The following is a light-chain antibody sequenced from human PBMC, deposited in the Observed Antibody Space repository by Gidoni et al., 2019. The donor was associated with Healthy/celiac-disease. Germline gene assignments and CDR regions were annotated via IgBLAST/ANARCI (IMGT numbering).Light chain of an antibody. V-gene: IGKV3-20*01. CDR1: QSVSSSY. Sequence: IVLTQSLGTLSLSPGERATLPCRSSQSVSSSYLAWYQQKRGQAPRLLIYGAASRATGSPDRFSGSGSGTDFTLTISRMEPEDFAVYYCHQYGSSPGTFXQXTKLEIK. CDR3: HQYGSSPGT. CDR2: GAA. J-gene: IGKJ2*01.